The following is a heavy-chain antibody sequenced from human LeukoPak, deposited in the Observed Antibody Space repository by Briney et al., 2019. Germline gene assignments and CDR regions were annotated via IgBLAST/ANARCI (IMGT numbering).Heavy chain of an antibody. CDR3: AKDRELLCPGD. D-gene: IGHD2-2*01. Sequence: GGSLRLSCAASGFIFSSYAMGWVRQPPGKGLEWGSAISVSGGSTYYAYSVKGRFTISRENSKNTLYLQMNSLRAQDTAVYYCAKDRELLCPGDWGEGTLVTVSS. J-gene: IGHJ4*02. CDR1: GFIFSSYA. V-gene: IGHV3-23*01. CDR2: ISVSGGST.